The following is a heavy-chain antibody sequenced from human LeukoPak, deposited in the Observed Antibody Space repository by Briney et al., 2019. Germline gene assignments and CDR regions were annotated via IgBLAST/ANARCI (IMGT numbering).Heavy chain of an antibody. CDR2: ISSSGSTI. D-gene: IGHD6-19*01. Sequence: GGSLRLSCAASGFTFSSYEMNWVRQAPGKGLEWVSYISSSGSTIYYADSVKGRFTISRDNAKNSLYLQMNSLRAEVTAVYYCARGYSSGWFFYFDYWGQGTLVTVSS. V-gene: IGHV3-48*03. CDR3: ARGYSSGWFFYFDY. J-gene: IGHJ4*02. CDR1: GFTFSSYE.